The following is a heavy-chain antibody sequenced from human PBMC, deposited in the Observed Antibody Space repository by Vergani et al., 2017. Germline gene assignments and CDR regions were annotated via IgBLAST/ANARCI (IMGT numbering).Heavy chain of an antibody. Sequence: EVQLVESGGGLVQPGGSLRLSCAASGFTFSSYSMNWVRQAPGQGLEWVSYISSSSSTIYYADSVKGRFTISRDNAKNSLYLQMNSLRAEDTAVYSCARIPFAKLWFGELLHGIDYWGQGTLVTVSS. V-gene: IGHV3-48*04. CDR1: GFTFSSYS. J-gene: IGHJ4*02. D-gene: IGHD3-10*01. CDR2: ISSSSSTI. CDR3: ARIPFAKLWFGELLHGIDY.